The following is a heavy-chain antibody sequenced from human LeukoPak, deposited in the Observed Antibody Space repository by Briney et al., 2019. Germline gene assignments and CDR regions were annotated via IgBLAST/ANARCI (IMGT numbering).Heavy chain of an antibody. CDR2: IYTSGST. J-gene: IGHJ6*03. CDR1: GGSISSYY. Sequence: SETLSLTCTVSGGSISSYYWSWIRQPAGKGLDWIGRIYTSGSTNYNPSLKSRVTMSVDTSKNQFSLKLSSVTAADTAVYYCARRKASERNYYYYYMDVWGKGTTVTVSS. CDR3: ARRKASERNYYYYYMDV. V-gene: IGHV4-4*07. D-gene: IGHD5-24*01.